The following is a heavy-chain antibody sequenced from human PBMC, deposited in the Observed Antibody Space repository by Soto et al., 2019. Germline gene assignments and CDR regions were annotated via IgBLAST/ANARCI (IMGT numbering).Heavy chain of an antibody. J-gene: IGHJ5*02. Sequence: QVQLVQSGAEVKKPGASVKVSCKASGYTFTSYGISWVRQAPGQGLEWMGWISVYNGNTNYAQKVLGRVTMTTDTSTTTAYMELRSLRSDDTAVYYCARDRGNAVVLPDAIHLWGQGTLVTVSS. V-gene: IGHV1-18*01. D-gene: IGHD2-2*01. CDR1: GYTFTSYG. CDR3: ARDRGNAVVLPDAIHL. CDR2: ISVYNGNT.